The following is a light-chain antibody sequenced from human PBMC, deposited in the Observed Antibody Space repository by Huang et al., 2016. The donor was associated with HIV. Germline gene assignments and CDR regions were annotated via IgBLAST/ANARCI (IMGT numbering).Light chain of an antibody. V-gene: IGKV3-20*01. CDR1: QSVSSGY. J-gene: IGKJ1*01. CDR2: GAS. Sequence: EIVLTQSPGTLSLSPGERTTLSCRASQSVSSGYLAWYQQKPGQAPRLLIYGASTRDTGIPGRFSGSGSGTDFTLTISRRQPEDFAVYYCQQYGSSPGTFGQGTKVEVK. CDR3: QQYGSSPGT.